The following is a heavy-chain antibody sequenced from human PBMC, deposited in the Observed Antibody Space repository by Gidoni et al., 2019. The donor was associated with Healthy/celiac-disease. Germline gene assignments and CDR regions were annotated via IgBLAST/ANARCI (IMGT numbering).Heavy chain of an antibody. CDR2: KSYDGSNK. J-gene: IGHJ4*02. CDR3: ARDMATDRLDY. Sequence: QVPLVASGGGVVQPGRSPSLPCAASGFTFSSYAMHWVRQAPGKGLEWVAVKSYDGSNKYYADSVKDRFTISRDNSKNTLYLQMNSLRAEDTAVYYCARDMATDRLDYWGQGTLVTVSS. V-gene: IGHV3-30-3*01. D-gene: IGHD5-12*01. CDR1: GFTFSSYA.